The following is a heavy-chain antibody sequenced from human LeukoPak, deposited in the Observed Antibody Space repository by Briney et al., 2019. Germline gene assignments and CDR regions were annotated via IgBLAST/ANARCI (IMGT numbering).Heavy chain of an antibody. Sequence: PGGSLRLSCAASGFTFSSYWMSWVRQAPGEGLEGVASIKQDGSEKYFVDSVKGRFTISRDNAKNSLYLQMNSLRAEDTAVYYCARGCSGGSCYESKFDPWGQGTLVTVSS. CDR1: GFTFSSYW. V-gene: IGHV3-7*01. CDR2: IKQDGSEK. D-gene: IGHD2-15*01. J-gene: IGHJ5*02. CDR3: ARGCSGGSCYESKFDP.